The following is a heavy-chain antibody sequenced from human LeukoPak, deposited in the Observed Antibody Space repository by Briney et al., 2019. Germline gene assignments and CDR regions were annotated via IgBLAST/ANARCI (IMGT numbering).Heavy chain of an antibody. D-gene: IGHD1-26*01. V-gene: IGHV3-23*01. Sequence: GGSLRLSCVASGVTLSNYAMSWARQAPGKGLEWVSGISSSGSGGNTYYADSVKGRFTISRDSSRNTLFLHMNTLRAEDTAIYYCANDRTVGASYWYFDLWGRGTLVTVSS. CDR1: GVTLSNYA. J-gene: IGHJ2*01. CDR2: ISSSGSGGNT. CDR3: ANDRTVGASYWYFDL.